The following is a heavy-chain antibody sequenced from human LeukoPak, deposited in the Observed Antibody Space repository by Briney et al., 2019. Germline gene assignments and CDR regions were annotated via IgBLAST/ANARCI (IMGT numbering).Heavy chain of an antibody. J-gene: IGHJ4*02. D-gene: IGHD3-22*01. CDR2: IYHSGST. V-gene: IGHV4-38-2*02. Sequence: SETLSLTCTVSGYSISSGYYWGWIRQPPGKGLEWIGSIYHSGSTYYNPSLKSRVTISVDTSKNQFSLELSSVTAADTAVYYCARADYYYDSSGYCLLDYWGQGTLVTVSS. CDR3: ARADYYYDSSGYCLLDY. CDR1: GYSISSGYY.